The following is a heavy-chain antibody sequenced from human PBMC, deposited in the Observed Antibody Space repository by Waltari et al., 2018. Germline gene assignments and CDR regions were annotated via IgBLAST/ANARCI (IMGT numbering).Heavy chain of an antibody. CDR1: GGTFSSYA. CDR3: ARDEGPRRLYNSQRGYYFDY. CDR2: IIPIVGTA. Sequence: QVQLVQSGAEVKKPGSSVKVSCKASGGTFSSYAISWVRQAPGQGLEWMGRIIPIVGTANYAQKCQGRVTITADKSTSTAYMELSSLRSEDTAVYYCARDEGPRRLYNSQRGYYFDYWGQGTLVTVSS. V-gene: IGHV1-69*08. J-gene: IGHJ4*02. D-gene: IGHD1-1*01.